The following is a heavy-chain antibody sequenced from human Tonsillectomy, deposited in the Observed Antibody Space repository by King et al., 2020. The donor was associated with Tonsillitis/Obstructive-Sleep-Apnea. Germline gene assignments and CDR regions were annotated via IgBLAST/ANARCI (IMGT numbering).Heavy chain of an antibody. CDR2: VTHTGXT. Sequence: VQLQQWGAGLLKPSENLSLTCAVYGGSFSDSYWTWVRQTPGKGLEWIGEVTHTGXTNSNXSLTSRVTISVDTSXNHVXLTLRSVTAADTAVYYCARGHLETFPDYYFYYYMDVWGKGTTVIVSS. CDR3: ARGHLETFPDYYFYYYMDV. J-gene: IGHJ6*03. D-gene: IGHD1-14*01. CDR1: GGSFSDSY. V-gene: IGHV4-34*01.